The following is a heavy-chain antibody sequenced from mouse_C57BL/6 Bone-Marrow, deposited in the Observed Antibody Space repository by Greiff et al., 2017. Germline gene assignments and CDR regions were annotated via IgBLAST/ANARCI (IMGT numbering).Heavy chain of an antibody. CDR2: ISDGGSYT. CDR1: GFTFSSYA. J-gene: IGHJ4*01. CDR3: ARDRGFYYAMDY. Sequence: VKLVESGGGLVKPGGSLKLSCAASGFTFSSYAMSWVRQTPEKRLEWVATISDGGSYTYYPDNVKGRFTISRDNAKNNLYLQMSHLKSEDTAMYYCARDRGFYYAMDYWGQGTSVTGSS. V-gene: IGHV5-4*01.